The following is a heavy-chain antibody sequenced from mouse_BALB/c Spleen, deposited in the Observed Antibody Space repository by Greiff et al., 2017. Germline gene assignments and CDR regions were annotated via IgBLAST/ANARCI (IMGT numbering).Heavy chain of an antibody. Sequence: VQLQESAAELARPGASVKMSCKASGYTFTSYTMHWVKQRPGQGLEWIGYINPSSGYTEYNQKFKDKTTLTADKSSSTAYMQLSSLTSEDSAVYYCAREDAMDYWGQGTSVTVSS. CDR2: INPSSGYT. CDR3: AREDAMDY. J-gene: IGHJ4*01. CDR1: GYTFTSYT. V-gene: IGHV1-4*02.